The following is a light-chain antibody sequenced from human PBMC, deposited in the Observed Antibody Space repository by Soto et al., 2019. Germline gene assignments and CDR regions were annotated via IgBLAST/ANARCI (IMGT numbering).Light chain of an antibody. V-gene: IGKV1-5*01. Sequence: DIQMTQSPSTLSASVGDRVTINCLASHSISRWLAWYQQKPGKAPNLLIYDASSLEIGVPSRFSGSASGTDFTLTISSLQPDDVTTYYGQEYNSLLSFGGGTKVEIK. CDR2: DAS. CDR1: HSISRW. J-gene: IGKJ4*01. CDR3: QEYNSLLS.